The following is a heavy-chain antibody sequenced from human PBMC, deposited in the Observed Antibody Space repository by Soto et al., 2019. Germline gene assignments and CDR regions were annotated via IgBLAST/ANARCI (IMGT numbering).Heavy chain of an antibody. CDR2: INHSGST. D-gene: IGHD3-3*01. CDR3: ASRHMSGVDGKGR. CDR1: GGSFSGYL. V-gene: IGHV4-34*01. Sequence: QVQLQQWGAGLLKPSETLSLTCAVYGGSFSGYLWSWIRQPPGKGLEWIGEINHSGSTNYNPSLESRVTISVDTSNNQFALKLSLVTGGDTAVYFFASRHMSGVDGKGRWGQGTKVTVSS. J-gene: IGHJ6*02.